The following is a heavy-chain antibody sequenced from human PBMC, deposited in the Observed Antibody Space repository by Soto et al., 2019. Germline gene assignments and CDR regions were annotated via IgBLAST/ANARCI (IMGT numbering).Heavy chain of an antibody. CDR3: ARGVVPYSLDY. CDR2: IDWDDDK. CDR1: GFSLSTSGMR. D-gene: IGHD2-15*01. J-gene: IGHJ4*02. V-gene: IGHV2-70*04. Sequence: SGPTLVNHTQTLTLTCTFSGFSLSTSGMRVSWIRQSPGKALEWLARIDWDDDKFYSTSLKTRLTVSKDTSKNQVVLTMTNMDPVDTATYYCARGVVPYSLDYWGQGTLVTVSS.